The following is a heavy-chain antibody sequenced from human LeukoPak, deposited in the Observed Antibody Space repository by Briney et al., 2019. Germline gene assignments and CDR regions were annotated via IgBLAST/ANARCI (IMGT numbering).Heavy chain of an antibody. Sequence: SGTLSLTCTVSGGSISSYYWSWIRQPPGKGLEWIGNIYYSGSTNYIPSLKSRVTISVDTSKNQFSLKLSSVTAADTAVYYCARPSYTGSFRHAFDIWGQGTMVTVSS. V-gene: IGHV4-59*08. J-gene: IGHJ3*02. CDR3: ARPSYTGSFRHAFDI. D-gene: IGHD1-26*01. CDR1: GGSISSYY. CDR2: IYYSGST.